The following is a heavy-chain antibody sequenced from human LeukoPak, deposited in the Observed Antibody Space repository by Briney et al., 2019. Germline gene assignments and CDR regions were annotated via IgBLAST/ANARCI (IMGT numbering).Heavy chain of an antibody. CDR1: GGSISSSNYY. D-gene: IGHD3-22*01. J-gene: IGHJ4*02. CDR3: VRENYDSSGFDY. CDR2: IYYSGRT. Sequence: SETLSLTCTVSGGSISSSNYYWGWIRQPPGKGLEWIGSIYYSGRTYYNPPLKSRVTISQDTSKNQFSLKLSSVTAADTAAYYCVRENYDSSGFDYWGQGTLVTVSS. V-gene: IGHV4-39*07.